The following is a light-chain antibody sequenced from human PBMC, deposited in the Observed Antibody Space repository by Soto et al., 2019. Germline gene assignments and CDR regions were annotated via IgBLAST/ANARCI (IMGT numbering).Light chain of an antibody. CDR2: DAS. Sequence: IVLTQSPATLSLSPGERATLSCRASQSVSSYLAWYQQKPGQAPRLLIYDASNRATGIPARFSGSGPGTDFTLTISSLEPEDFTVYYCQQRSNWPITFGQGTRLEI. J-gene: IGKJ5*01. CDR1: QSVSSY. V-gene: IGKV3-11*01. CDR3: QQRSNWPIT.